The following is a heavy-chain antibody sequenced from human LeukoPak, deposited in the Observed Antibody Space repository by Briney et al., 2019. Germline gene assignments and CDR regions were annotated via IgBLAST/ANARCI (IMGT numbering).Heavy chain of an antibody. CDR1: GGTFSSYA. V-gene: IGHV1-69*05. CDR2: IIPIFGTA. J-gene: IGHJ3*02. Sequence: SVKVSCKASGGTFSSYAISLVRQAPGQGLEWMGGIIPIFGTANYAQKFQGRVTITTDESTSTAYMELSSLRSEDTAVYYCARAGWELLGLFDAFDIWGQGTMVTVSS. D-gene: IGHD1-26*01. CDR3: ARAGWELLGLFDAFDI.